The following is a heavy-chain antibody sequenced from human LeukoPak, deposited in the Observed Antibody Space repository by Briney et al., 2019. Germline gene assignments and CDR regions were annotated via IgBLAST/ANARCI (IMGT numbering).Heavy chain of an antibody. CDR3: AREAYGSGTYQENDY. V-gene: IGHV3-48*04. CDR1: GFTFSSYS. J-gene: IGHJ4*02. CDR2: ISSSSSTI. D-gene: IGHD3-10*01. Sequence: GGSLRLSCAASGFTFSSYSMNWVRQAPGKGLEWVSYISSSSSTIYYADSVKGRFTISRDNAKNSLYLQMNSLRAEDTAVYYCAREAYGSGTYQENDYWGQGTLVTVSS.